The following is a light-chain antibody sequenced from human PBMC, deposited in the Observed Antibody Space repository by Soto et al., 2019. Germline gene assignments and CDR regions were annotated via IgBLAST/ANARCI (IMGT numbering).Light chain of an antibody. J-gene: IGKJ1*01. Sequence: AIRMTQSPSSFSASTGDRVTITCRASQGISSYLAWYQQKPGKAPKLLIYAASTLQSGVPSRFSGSGSGTDFTLAISGLQSEDFATYYCQQYYSHRTFGQGTKVEIK. CDR2: AAS. CDR1: QGISSY. CDR3: QQYYSHRT. V-gene: IGKV1-8*01.